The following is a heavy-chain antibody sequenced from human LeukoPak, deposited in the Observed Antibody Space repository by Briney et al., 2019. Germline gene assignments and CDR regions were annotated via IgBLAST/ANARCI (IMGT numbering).Heavy chain of an antibody. Sequence: HPGGSLRLSCAASGFTFSSYAMSWVRQAPGKGLEWVSAIRGSGGGTYYADSVKGRFTISRDNSKKTLYLQMSSLRPDDTAIYYCVRKVRGSGESSEDLLGYGMDLWGQGTTVTVSS. CDR2: IRGSGGGT. CDR1: GFTFSSYA. D-gene: IGHD2-21*01. V-gene: IGHV3-23*01. J-gene: IGHJ6*02. CDR3: VRKVRGSGESSEDLLGYGMDL.